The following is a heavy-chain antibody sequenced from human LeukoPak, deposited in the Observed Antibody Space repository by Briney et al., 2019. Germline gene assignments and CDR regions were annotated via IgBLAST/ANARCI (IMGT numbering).Heavy chain of an antibody. CDR3: ARGGTAMDKNYYYYYMDV. CDR2: IYTSGST. D-gene: IGHD5-18*01. J-gene: IGHJ6*03. CDR1: GGSISSYY. V-gene: IGHV4-4*07. Sequence: SETLSLTCTVSGGSISSYYWSWIRQPVGKGLEWIGRIYTSGSTNYNPSLKSRVTMSVDTSKNQFSLKLSSVTAADTAVYYCARGGTAMDKNYYYYYMDVWGKGTTVTVSS.